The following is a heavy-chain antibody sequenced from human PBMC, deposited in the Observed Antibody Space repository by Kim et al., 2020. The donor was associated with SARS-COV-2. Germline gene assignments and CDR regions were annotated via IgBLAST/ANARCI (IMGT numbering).Heavy chain of an antibody. V-gene: IGHV3-23*01. CDR2: ITGSGGST. CDR3: AKNWGGSCYTNFDY. D-gene: IGHD2-15*01. J-gene: IGHJ4*02. CDR1: GFTFSSYA. Sequence: GGSLRLSCAASGFTFSSYAMSWVRQAPGKGLEWVTAITGSGGSTYYADSVKGRFTISRDNSKNTLYLQMNSLRAEDTAVYYCAKNWGGSCYTNFDYWGQGTLVTVSS.